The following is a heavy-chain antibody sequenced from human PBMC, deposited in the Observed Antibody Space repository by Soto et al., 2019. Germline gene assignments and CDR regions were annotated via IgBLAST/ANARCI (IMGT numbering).Heavy chain of an antibody. CDR3: ARQYSVSALGY. Sequence: PGGSLRLSCTASGFNFSDYYMSWVRQAPGKGLEWVSYISNSARSGSVRYYADSVKGRFTISRDNAKNSVHLQMSSLKAEDTAVYYCARQYSVSALGYLCLGTLVTFSS. J-gene: IGHJ4*02. CDR2: ISNSARSGSVR. CDR1: GFNFSDYY. D-gene: IGHD5-12*01. V-gene: IGHV3-11*01.